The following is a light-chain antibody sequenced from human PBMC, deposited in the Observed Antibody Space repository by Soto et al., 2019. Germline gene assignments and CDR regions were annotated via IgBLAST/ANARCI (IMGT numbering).Light chain of an antibody. CDR2: DVS. Sequence: QSVLTQPDSVSGSPGQSITISCTGTSSDVGGYNYVSWYQQHPGKAPKIMIYDVSNRPSGVSNRFSGSKSGNTASLTISGLQAEDEADYYCSSYTSSSTVVFGGGTKLTVL. J-gene: IGLJ2*01. CDR1: SSDVGGYNY. CDR3: SSYTSSSTVV. V-gene: IGLV2-14*01.